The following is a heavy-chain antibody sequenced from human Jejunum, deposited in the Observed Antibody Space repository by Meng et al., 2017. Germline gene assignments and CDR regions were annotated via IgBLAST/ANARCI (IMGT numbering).Heavy chain of an antibody. CDR1: GFTFSDYT. CDR3: AKDLVGVPY. CDR2: ISGSGVST. J-gene: IGHJ4*02. V-gene: IGHV3-23*01. Sequence: GESLKISCAASGFTFSDYTMSWVRQAPGKGLEWVSTISGSGVSTYYADSVKGRFTISRDNSKNTLYLQVNSLRAEDTAIYYCAKDLVGVPYWGQGTPVTVSS. D-gene: IGHD1-26*01.